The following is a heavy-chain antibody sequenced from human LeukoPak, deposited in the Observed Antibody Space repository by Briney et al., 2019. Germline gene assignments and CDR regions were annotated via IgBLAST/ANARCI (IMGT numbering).Heavy chain of an antibody. CDR1: GFTFSSYA. CDR3: ARGPYYYDSSGYYLLDY. CDR2: ISYDGSNK. J-gene: IGHJ4*02. Sequence: PGGSLRLSCAASGFTFSSYAMHWVRQAPGKGLEWVAVISYDGSNKYYADSVKGRFTISRDNSKNTLYLQMNSLRAEDTAVYYCARGPYYYDSSGYYLLDYWGQGTLVAVSS. D-gene: IGHD3-22*01. V-gene: IGHV3-30-3*01.